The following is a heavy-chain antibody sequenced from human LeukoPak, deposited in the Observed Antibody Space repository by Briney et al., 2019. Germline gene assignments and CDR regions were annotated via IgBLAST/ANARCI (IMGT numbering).Heavy chain of an antibody. CDR2: VHTSGST. CDR3: ARESSRDYYYYMDV. Sequence: PWETLSLTCTVSRASISPYYWTWIRQPAGKGLEWIGHVHTSGSTNYNTSLKSRVTISVDTSKNQFSLKLSSVTAADTAVYYCARESSRDYYYYMDVWGKGTTVTVSS. D-gene: IGHD1-26*01. CDR1: RASISPYY. J-gene: IGHJ6*03. V-gene: IGHV4-4*07.